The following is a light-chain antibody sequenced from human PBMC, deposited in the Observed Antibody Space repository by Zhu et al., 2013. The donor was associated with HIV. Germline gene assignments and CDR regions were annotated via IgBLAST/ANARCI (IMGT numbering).Light chain of an antibody. Sequence: EIVMTQSPATLSVSPGERATLSCRASQSVSSNLAWYQQKPGQAPRLLIYGASTRATGIPARFSGSGSGTEFTLTISSVEPEDFATYYCQQRLSLVTFGQGTRVEV. J-gene: IGKJ1*01. CDR1: QSVSSN. CDR2: GAS. CDR3: QQRLSLVT. V-gene: IGKV3-15*01.